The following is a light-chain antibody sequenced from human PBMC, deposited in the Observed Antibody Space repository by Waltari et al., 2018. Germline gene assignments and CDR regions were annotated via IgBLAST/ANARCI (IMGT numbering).Light chain of an antibody. CDR1: AMPKPY. V-gene: IGLV3-25*03. CDR2: KDS. J-gene: IGLJ3*02. Sequence: SYELTQPPSVSVSPGQTARITCSGDAMPKPYAYWYQQKPGQAPILVIYKDSERPSGIPERFSGSSSGTIVTLTISGVQAEDEADYYCQSADTSGSRWVFGGGTKLTVL. CDR3: QSADTSGSRWV.